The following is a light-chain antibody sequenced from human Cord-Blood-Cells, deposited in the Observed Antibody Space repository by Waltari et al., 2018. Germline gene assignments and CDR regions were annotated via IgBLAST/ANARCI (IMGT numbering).Light chain of an antibody. V-gene: IGLV2-14*03. J-gene: IGLJ2*01. CDR3: SSYTSSSTLVV. CDR1: SSDAGGYNY. Sequence: QSALTQPASVSGSPGQSITISCTGTSSDAGGYNYASWYHHHPGKAPKLMIYDVSNRPSGVSNRFSGSKSGNTASLTISGLQAEDEADYYCSSYTSSSTLVVFGGGTKLTVL. CDR2: DVS.